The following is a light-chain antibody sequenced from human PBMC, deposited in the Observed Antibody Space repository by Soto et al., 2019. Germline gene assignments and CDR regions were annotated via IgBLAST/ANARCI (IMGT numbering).Light chain of an antibody. CDR3: QQYNKWPPWT. CDR2: SAF. V-gene: IGKV3-15*01. J-gene: IGKJ1*01. Sequence: EIVLTQSPATVSLSPGERATLSCRASQSISNNLAWYQQKPGQAPRLVIYSAFTGTTGIPARFSGSGSGTEFTLTISSLQSEDFAVYYCQQYNKWPPWTFGQGTKV. CDR1: QSISNN.